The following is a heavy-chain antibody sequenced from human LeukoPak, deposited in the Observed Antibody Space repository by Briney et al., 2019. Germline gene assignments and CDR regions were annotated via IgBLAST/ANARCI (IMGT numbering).Heavy chain of an antibody. J-gene: IGHJ6*04. CDR3: ARDGTPIYSSGWVYMDV. V-gene: IGHV3-48*03. Sequence: QAGGSLRLSCAASGFSFSSYEMNWVRQAPGKGLEWISYISASGTLTHYADSVECRFTISRDNAKNSLYLQMNSLRGEDTAVYYCARDGTPIYSSGWVYMDVWGKGTTVTISS. D-gene: IGHD6-25*01. CDR2: ISASGTLT. CDR1: GFSFSSYE.